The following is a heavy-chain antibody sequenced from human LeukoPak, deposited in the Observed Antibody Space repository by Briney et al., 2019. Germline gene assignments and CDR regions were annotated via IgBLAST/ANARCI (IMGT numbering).Heavy chain of an antibody. CDR2: ISGSGGST. CDR3: ANPQVAGDFDY. D-gene: IGHD2-15*01. J-gene: IGHJ4*02. Sequence: PGGSLRLSCAASGFTFSSYAMSWVCQAPGKGLEWVSAISGSGGSTYYADSVKGRFAISRDNSKNTLYLQMNSLRAEDTAVYYCANPQVAGDFDYWGQGTLVTVSS. V-gene: IGHV3-23*01. CDR1: GFTFSSYA.